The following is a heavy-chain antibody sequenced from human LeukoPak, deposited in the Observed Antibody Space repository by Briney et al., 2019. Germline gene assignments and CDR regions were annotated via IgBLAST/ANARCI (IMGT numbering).Heavy chain of an antibody. J-gene: IGHJ3*02. CDR1: GFTFSDAW. V-gene: IGHV3-15*01. CDR2: IKSKTDGGTT. D-gene: IGHD3-10*01. CDR3: TTGVIQEFPDAFDI. Sequence: GGSLRLSCAASGFTFSDAWMSWVRQAPGKGLEWVGRIKSKTDGGTTDYAAPVKGRFTISRDDSKNTLYLQMNSLKTEDTAVYYCTTGVIQEFPDAFDIWGQGTMVTVSS.